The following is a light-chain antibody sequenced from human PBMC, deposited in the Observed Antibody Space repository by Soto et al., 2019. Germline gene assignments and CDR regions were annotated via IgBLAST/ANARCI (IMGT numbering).Light chain of an antibody. V-gene: IGKV3-11*01. CDR3: QQREHWPPLT. CDR1: QSVSHY. CDR2: DAS. Sequence: XATLSCRASQSVSHYLAWYQQKPGQAPRLLIYDASNRATGTPAXXXXXXXXXXXXXXXSSLEPEDFAVYYCQQREHWPPLTFGQGTRLEX. J-gene: IGKJ5*01.